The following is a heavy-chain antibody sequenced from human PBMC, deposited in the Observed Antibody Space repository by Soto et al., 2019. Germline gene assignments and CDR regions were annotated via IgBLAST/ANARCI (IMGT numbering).Heavy chain of an antibody. CDR1: GGSVSSGRYY. V-gene: IGHV4-31*03. CDR3: AIIPTSPAPNRDTFDV. CDR2: IHHSGTT. Sequence: QVQLQESGPGLLKPSETLSLTCSVSGGSVSSGRYYWSWVRQHPGKGLEWIGYIHHSGTTDYNPSLNSRALISMDRLQNPCSLTLGSVTAADTAVYYCAIIPTSPAPNRDTFDVWGQGTVVTVSS. J-gene: IGHJ3*01.